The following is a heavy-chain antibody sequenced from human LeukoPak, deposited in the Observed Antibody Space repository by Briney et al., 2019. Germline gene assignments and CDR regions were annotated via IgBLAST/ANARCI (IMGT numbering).Heavy chain of an antibody. V-gene: IGHV3-23*01. CDR2: IWASGGST. D-gene: IGHD2-2*01. CDR3: AIDQRTSSIKGAFDI. Sequence: PGGPLSLYCAASGFTFCSYAMPWVRRAPGKGGEGVSGIWASGGSTYYAASVKGRFTVSRDKSRNTLSLQMDSLGAEDTAVYYCAIDQRTSSIKGAFDIWGQGTMVTVSS. J-gene: IGHJ3*02. CDR1: GFTFCSYA.